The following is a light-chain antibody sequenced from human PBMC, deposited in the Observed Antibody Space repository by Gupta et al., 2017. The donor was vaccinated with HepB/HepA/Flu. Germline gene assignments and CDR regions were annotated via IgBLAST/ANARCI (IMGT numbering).Light chain of an antibody. CDR3: RQGTHWPRT. V-gene: IGKV2-30*01. CDR1: QSLLYSDGNIY. Sequence: DVVMTQSPLSLSVTLGQPASISCRSNQSLLYSDGNIYLTWFQQRPGQSPRRLIYKVSNRDSGVPDRFSGSGSGTDFTLKISTVEAEDVGVYYCRQGTHWPRTFGQGTKVEIK. J-gene: IGKJ1*01. CDR2: KVS.